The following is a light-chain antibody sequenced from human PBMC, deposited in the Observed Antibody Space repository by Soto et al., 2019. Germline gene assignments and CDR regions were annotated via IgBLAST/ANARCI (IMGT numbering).Light chain of an antibody. CDR1: QSVNSSY. J-gene: IGKJ1*01. V-gene: IGKV3-20*01. CDR2: AAS. Sequence: EVVLTQSPGTLSLSPGERTTLSCRASQSVNSSYLAWYQQKPGQAPRLLIYAASSKATGIPNKFSGNGSRADFTLTFSRLEPEDFAVYYCQQYGSSRWTFDQGTKV. CDR3: QQYGSSRWT.